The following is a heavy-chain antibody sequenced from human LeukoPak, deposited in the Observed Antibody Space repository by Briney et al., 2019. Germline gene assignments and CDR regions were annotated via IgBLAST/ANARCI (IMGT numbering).Heavy chain of an antibody. CDR1: GGSFSGYY. V-gene: IGHV4-34*01. J-gene: IGHJ4*02. CDR3: ARGWGRSTTFWDY. CDR2: INHSGST. D-gene: IGHD2-2*01. Sequence: PSETLSLTRAVYGGSFSGYYWSWIRQPPGKGLEWIGEINHSGSTNYNPSLKSRVTISVDTSKNQFSLKLSSVTAADTAVYYCARGWGRSTTFWDYWGQGTLVTVSS.